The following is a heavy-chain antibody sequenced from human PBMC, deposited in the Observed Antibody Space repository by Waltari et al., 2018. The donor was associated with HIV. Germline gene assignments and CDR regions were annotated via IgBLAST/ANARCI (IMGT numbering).Heavy chain of an antibody. J-gene: IGHJ4*02. Sequence: QVQLVQSGAEVKKPGSSMKVSCKASRGTFSSYAISWVRQAPGQGLEWMGGISPVFGTPKYAQKFQGRVTITADESTDTAFLELSNLKFEDTAVYYCARDRRYSGYDFDFWGQGTLVTVSS. CDR3: ARDRRYSGYDFDF. CDR1: RGTFSSYA. D-gene: IGHD5-12*01. CDR2: ISPVFGTP. V-gene: IGHV1-69*01.